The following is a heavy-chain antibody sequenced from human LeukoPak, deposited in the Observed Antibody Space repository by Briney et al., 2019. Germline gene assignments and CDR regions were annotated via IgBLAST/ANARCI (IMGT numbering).Heavy chain of an antibody. CDR1: GFSFSSYG. J-gene: IGHJ3*02. CDR2: IDQSGGRN. D-gene: IGHD3-16*01. CDR3: ARDVEGGTFDI. V-gene: IGHV3-7*05. Sequence: GGSLRLSCAASGFSFSSYGMNWVRQAPGRGLDWVANIDQSGGRNNYVDSVKGRFTISRDNAKNSLFLEMSSLRADDTAVYFCARDVEGGTFDIWGQGTTVTVSS.